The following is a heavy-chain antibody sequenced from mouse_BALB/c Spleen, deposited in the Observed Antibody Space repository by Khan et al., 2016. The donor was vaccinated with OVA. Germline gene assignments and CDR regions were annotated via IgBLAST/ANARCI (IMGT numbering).Heavy chain of an antibody. J-gene: IGHJ2*01. V-gene: IGHV1-7*01. CDR2: INPTSGYT. CDR1: GYTFSSYW. Sequence: QVRLQQSGAEQAKPGASVKMSCKTSGYTFSSYWMHWVKQRPGQGLEWIGYINPTSGYTEYNEKFKDKATLSADKSSSTAYMQLTSLTSEDSAVYSCARERIDYWGQGTTLTVSS. CDR3: ARERIDY.